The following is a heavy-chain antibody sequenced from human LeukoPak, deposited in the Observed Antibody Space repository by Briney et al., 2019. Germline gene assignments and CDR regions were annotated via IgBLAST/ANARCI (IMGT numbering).Heavy chain of an antibody. V-gene: IGHV1-3*03. CDR1: GYTFTSYA. D-gene: IGHD6-25*01. CDR2: INAGNGNT. Sequence: ASVKVSCKASGYTFTSYAMHWVRQAPGQRLEWMGWINAGNGNTKYSQEFQGRVTITRDTSASTAYMELSSLRSEDMAVYYCARASSGHAPFDPWGQGTLVTVSS. J-gene: IGHJ5*02. CDR3: ARASSGHAPFDP.